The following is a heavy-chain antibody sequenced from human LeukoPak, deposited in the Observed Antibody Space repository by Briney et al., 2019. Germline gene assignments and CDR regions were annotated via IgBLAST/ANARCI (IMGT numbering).Heavy chain of an antibody. Sequence: PSETLSLTCGVSGGSITRTNWWSWVRQPPGQGLEWIGEVSLTGLTNYNPSLSSRVIMALDTSKNHLSLNLTSVTAADTAVYYFTRENGAFSPFGYWGQGTLVTVPS. V-gene: IGHV4-4*02. J-gene: IGHJ4*02. D-gene: IGHD2-8*01. CDR1: GGSITRTNW. CDR3: TRENGAFSPFGY. CDR2: VSLTGLT.